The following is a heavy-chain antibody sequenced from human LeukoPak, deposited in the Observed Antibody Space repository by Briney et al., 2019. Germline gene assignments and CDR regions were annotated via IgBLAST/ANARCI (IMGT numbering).Heavy chain of an antibody. J-gene: IGHJ4*02. D-gene: IGHD3-10*01. CDR3: AKRYYYGSGSSSPFDY. V-gene: IGHV1-69*13. Sequence: SVKVSCKASGYTFTSYNMHWVRQAPGQGLEWMGGIIPIFGTANYAQKFQGRVTITADESTSTAYMELSSLRSEDTAVYYCAKRYYYGSGSSSPFDYWGQGTLVTVSS. CDR1: GYTFTSYN. CDR2: IIPIFGTA.